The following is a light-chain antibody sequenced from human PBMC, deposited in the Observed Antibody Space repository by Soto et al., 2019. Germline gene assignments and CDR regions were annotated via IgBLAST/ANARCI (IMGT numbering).Light chain of an antibody. J-gene: IGLJ2*01. Sequence: QSVLTQPPSASGSPGQSVTISCTGTSSDVGGYNYVSWYQQHPGKAPKLMIYEVSKRPSGVPDRFSGSKSGNTASLTVSGLQAEDEADYYCSSYAGSSSHVVFGGGTKLTVL. CDR1: SSDVGGYNY. V-gene: IGLV2-8*01. CDR3: SSYAGSSSHVV. CDR2: EVS.